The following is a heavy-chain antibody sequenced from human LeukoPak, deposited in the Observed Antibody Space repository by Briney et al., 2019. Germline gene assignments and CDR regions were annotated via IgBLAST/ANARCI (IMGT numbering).Heavy chain of an antibody. Sequence: PSETLSLTCTVSGGSISIGSYYWSWIRQPAGKGLEWIGYIYYRGSTNYNPSLRSRVTISLDTSKNQFSLKLSSVTAADTAVYYCARTLRSVAGSYYYYYMDVWGKGTTVTVSS. V-gene: IGHV4-61*10. CDR3: ARTLRSVAGSYYYYYMDV. D-gene: IGHD6-19*01. J-gene: IGHJ6*03. CDR1: GGSISIGSYY. CDR2: IYYRGST.